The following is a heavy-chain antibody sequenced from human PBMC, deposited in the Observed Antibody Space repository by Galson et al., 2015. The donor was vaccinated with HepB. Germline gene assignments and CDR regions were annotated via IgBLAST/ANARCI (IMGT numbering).Heavy chain of an antibody. V-gene: IGHV3-30*18. CDR1: GFPSSSYG. CDR3: AKKRAGSTWSPCDY. CDR2: ISYDGSNI. Sequence: SLRLSCAASGFPSSSYGMHWVRQAPGKGLEWVAMISYDGSNIYYGDSVKGRFTISRDNSKNTLYLQMSSLRPEDTAVYYCAKKRAGSTWSPCDYWGQGTLVTVSS. J-gene: IGHJ4*02. D-gene: IGHD2/OR15-2a*01.